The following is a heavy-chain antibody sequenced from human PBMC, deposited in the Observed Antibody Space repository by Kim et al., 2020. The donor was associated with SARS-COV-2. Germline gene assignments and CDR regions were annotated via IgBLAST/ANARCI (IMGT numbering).Heavy chain of an antibody. CDR2: MNPNSGNT. D-gene: IGHD6-13*01. CDR3: AREPGLAAAGTYYYYGMDV. Sequence: ASVKVSCKASGYTFTSYDINWVRQATGQGLEWMGWMNPNSGNTGYAQKFQGRVTMTRNTSISTAYMELSSLRSEDTAVYYCAREPGLAAAGTYYYYGMDVWGQGTTVTVSS. V-gene: IGHV1-8*01. CDR1: GYTFTSYD. J-gene: IGHJ6*02.